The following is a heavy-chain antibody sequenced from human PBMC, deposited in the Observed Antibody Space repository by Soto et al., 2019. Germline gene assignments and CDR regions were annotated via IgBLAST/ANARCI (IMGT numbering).Heavy chain of an antibody. CDR2: IYYTGTT. CDR1: GGSVNIKNFF. Sequence: SETLSLTCTVSGGSVNIKNFFWGWVRQSPGKELEWIGSIYYTGTTYYNPSLKTRVTMFIDTSKNHFSLNLTSAAAADTAVYYCAKHILSIDHSYLAPFAFRALGSLVPVSS. CDR3: AKHILSIDHSYLAPFAF. V-gene: IGHV4-39*01. J-gene: IGHJ4*02. D-gene: IGHD2-21*01.